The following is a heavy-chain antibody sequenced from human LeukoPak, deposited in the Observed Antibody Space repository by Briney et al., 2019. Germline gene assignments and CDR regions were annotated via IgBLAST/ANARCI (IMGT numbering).Heavy chain of an antibody. J-gene: IGHJ4*02. Sequence: PSETVSLTCSVSGGSITNYYWSWIRQPPGRGLEWIGYIYYRGNTYYNASLKSRVTISVDTSQNEVSLNLTSVTAADTAVYYCARGVGALGYWDQGTLVTVSS. CDR1: GGSITNYY. D-gene: IGHD3-16*01. V-gene: IGHV4-59*01. CDR2: IYYRGNT. CDR3: ARGVGALGY.